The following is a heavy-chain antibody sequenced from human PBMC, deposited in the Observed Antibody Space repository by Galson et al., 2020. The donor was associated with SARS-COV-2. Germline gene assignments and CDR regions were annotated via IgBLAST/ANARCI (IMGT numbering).Heavy chain of an antibody. J-gene: IGHJ5*02. Sequence: ASETLSLTCTVSGASIRSGNYYWTWIRQHPGKGLEWIGYIYYSVKTSYNPSLKSRVTISVDTSKNQFSLNLSSVTVADTAVYYCARGVTTPWNKWFDPWGQG. CDR3: ARGVTTPWNKWFDP. D-gene: IGHD4-4*01. V-gene: IGHV4-31*03. CDR2: IYYSVKT. CDR1: GASIRSGNYY.